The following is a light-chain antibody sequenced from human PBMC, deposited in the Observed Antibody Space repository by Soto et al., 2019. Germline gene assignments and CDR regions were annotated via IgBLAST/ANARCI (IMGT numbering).Light chain of an antibody. V-gene: IGLV1-51*01. CDR3: GTWDSSLSAVV. Sequence: QSVLTQPPSVSAAPGQTVTISCSGSSSNLGSNWVSWYQQLPGEAPKLLIYDNSIRPSGIPDRFSGSKSGTSATLGITGLQTGDEADYYCGTWDSSLSAVVFGGGTKVTVL. CDR2: DNS. CDR1: SSNLGSNW. J-gene: IGLJ2*01.